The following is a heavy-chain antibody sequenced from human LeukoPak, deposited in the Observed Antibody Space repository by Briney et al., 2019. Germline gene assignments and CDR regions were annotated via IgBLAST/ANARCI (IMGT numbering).Heavy chain of an antibody. Sequence: ASVKVSCKASGYTFTSYGISWVRQAPGQGLEWMGWISAYNGNTNYAQKLQGRVTMTTDTSTSTAYMELRSLRSDDTAVYYCATVLPLIVYAIPDYWGQGTLVTVSS. CDR1: GYTFTSYG. V-gene: IGHV1-18*01. D-gene: IGHD2-8*01. J-gene: IGHJ4*02. CDR2: ISAYNGNT. CDR3: ATVLPLIVYAIPDY.